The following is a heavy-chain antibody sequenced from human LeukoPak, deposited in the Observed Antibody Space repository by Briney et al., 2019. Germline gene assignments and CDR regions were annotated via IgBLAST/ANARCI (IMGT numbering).Heavy chain of an antibody. D-gene: IGHD3-22*01. J-gene: IGHJ3*02. CDR1: GYTFTSYG. V-gene: IGHV1-69*05. CDR2: IIPIFGTA. CDR3: ARAYGYYDPPKSAFDI. Sequence: SVKVSCKASGYTFTSYGISWVRQAPGQGLEWMGGIIPIFGTANYAQKFQGRVTITTDESTSTAYMELSSLRSEDTAVYYCARAYGYYDPPKSAFDIWGQGTMVTVSS.